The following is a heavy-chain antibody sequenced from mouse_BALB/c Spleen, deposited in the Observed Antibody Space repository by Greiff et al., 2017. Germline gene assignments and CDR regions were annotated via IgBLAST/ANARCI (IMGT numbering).Heavy chain of an antibody. CDR1: GFNIKDTY. V-gene: IGHV14-3*02. Sequence: EVKLQESGAELVKPGASVKLSCTASGFNIKDTYMHWVKQRPEQGLEWIGRIDPANGNTKYDPKFQGKATITADTSSNTAYLQLSSLTSEDTAVYYCARFITTATGAMDYWGQGTSVTVSS. D-gene: IGHD1-2*01. CDR2: IDPANGNT. CDR3: ARFITTATGAMDY. J-gene: IGHJ4*01.